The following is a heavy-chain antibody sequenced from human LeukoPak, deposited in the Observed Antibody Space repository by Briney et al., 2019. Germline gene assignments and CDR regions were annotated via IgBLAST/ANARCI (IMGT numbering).Heavy chain of an antibody. CDR2: ISYDGSNK. V-gene: IGHV3-30*04. J-gene: IGHJ3*01. Sequence: GRSLRLSCAASGFTLSSYAMHWVRQAPGKGLEWVAVISYDGSNKYYADSVKGRCTITRDNPRNTVYLQLNSLRAEDTALYFCGKDPNGDYVGAFDFWGPGTIVTVSS. CDR3: GKDPNGDYVGAFDF. D-gene: IGHD4-17*01. CDR1: GFTLSSYA.